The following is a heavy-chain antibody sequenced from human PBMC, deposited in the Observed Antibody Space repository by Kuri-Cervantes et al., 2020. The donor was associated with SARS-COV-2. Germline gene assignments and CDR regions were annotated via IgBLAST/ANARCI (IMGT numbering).Heavy chain of an antibody. CDR3: ARGTTPVYVSGPLWVHLDL. J-gene: IGHJ5*02. CDR1: GDSITIYY. CDR2: ISETGGT. D-gene: IGHD3-10*01. V-gene: IGHV4-59*01. Sequence: ESLKISCTVSGDSITIYYWSWIRQSPGKGLEWIGYISETGGTNYNPSLKSRVTMSVDISKNQFSLKMNSVNAADTAVYYCARGTTPVYVSGPLWVHLDLWGQGTLVTVSS.